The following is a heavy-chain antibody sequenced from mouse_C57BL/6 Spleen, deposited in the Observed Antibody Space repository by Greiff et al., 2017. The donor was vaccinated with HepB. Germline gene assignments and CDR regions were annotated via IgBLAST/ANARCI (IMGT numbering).Heavy chain of an antibody. J-gene: IGHJ1*03. Sequence: EVKLQESVAELVRPGASVKLSCTASGFNIKNTYMHWVKQRPEQGLEWIGRIDPANGNTKDAPKFQGKATITADKSSNTAYLQLSSLTSEDTSIYYCARSGYYGSSGYFDVWGTGTTVTVSA. D-gene: IGHD1-1*01. CDR2: IDPANGNT. CDR1: GFNIKNTY. V-gene: IGHV14-3*01. CDR3: ARSGYYGSSGYFDV.